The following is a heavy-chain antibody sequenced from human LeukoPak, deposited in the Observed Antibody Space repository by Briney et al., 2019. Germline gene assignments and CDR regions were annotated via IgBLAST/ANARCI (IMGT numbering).Heavy chain of an antibody. CDR2: LYNAGST. Sequence: GGSLRLSCVASGFIVSNNYMSWVRQAPGKGLEWVSVLYNAGSTYYADSVKGRFTISRDNSKNTLYLQMNSLRAEDTAVYYCAKASVPSSGYPLYYFDYWGQGTLVTVSS. J-gene: IGHJ4*02. D-gene: IGHD3-22*01. CDR3: AKASVPSSGYPLYYFDY. V-gene: IGHV3-53*01. CDR1: GFIVSNNY.